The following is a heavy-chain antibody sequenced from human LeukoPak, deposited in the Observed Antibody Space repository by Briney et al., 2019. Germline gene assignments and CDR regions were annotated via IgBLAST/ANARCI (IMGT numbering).Heavy chain of an antibody. CDR1: GGTFSSYA. CDR3: ARGGHYDSSGQFDY. J-gene: IGHJ4*02. Sequence: SVKVSCKASGGTFSSYAISWVRQAPGQGLEWMGGIIPIFGTANYAQKLQGRVTMTTDTSTSTAYMELRSLRSDDTAVYYCARGGHYDSSGQFDYWGQGTLVTVSS. CDR2: IIPIFGTA. D-gene: IGHD3-22*01. V-gene: IGHV1-69*05.